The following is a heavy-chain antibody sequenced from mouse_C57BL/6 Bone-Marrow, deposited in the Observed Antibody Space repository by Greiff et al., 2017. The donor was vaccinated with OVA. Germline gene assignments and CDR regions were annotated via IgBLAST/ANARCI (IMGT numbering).Heavy chain of an antibody. Sequence: LQQSGAELVRPGASVKMSCKASGYTFTSYNMHWVKQTPRQGLEWIGAIYPGNGDTSYNQKFKGKATLTVDKSSSTAYMQLSSLTSEDSAVYFCARSDYYGSSLYYFDYWGQGTTLTVSS. CDR1: GYTFTSYN. CDR2: IYPGNGDT. V-gene: IGHV1-12*01. CDR3: ARSDYYGSSLYYFDY. D-gene: IGHD1-1*01. J-gene: IGHJ2*01.